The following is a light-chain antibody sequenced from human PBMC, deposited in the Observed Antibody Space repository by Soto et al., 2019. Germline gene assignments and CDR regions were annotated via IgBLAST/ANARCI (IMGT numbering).Light chain of an antibody. Sequence: EIVLTQSPATLSLSPGERATLSCRASQSVSSFLAWYQQKPGQAPRLLIYDVSNRATGIPARFSGSGSGTDFTLTISSLEPEDFAVYYCQQRSHWPLTFGQGTRLDTK. CDR1: QSVSSF. V-gene: IGKV3-11*01. CDR2: DVS. J-gene: IGKJ5*01. CDR3: QQRSHWPLT.